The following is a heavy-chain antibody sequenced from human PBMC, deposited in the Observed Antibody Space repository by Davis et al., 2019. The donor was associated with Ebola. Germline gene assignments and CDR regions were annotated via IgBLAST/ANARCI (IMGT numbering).Heavy chain of an antibody. V-gene: IGHV3-21*06. CDR2: IGVNAVET. J-gene: IGHJ4*02. Sequence: GESLKISCAASGFTFSDYPMTWIRQSSGKGLEWVSTIGVNAVETFYADSVKGRFTISRDNGENLLFLQMNSLRVDDTAVYYCAREGGGTWGYWSQGSLVTVSS. D-gene: IGHD2-15*01. CDR3: AREGGGTWGY. CDR1: GFTFSDYP.